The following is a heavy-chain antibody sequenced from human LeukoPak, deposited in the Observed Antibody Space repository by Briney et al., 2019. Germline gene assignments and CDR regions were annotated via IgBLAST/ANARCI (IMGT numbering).Heavy chain of an antibody. V-gene: IGHV4-59*01. CDR1: GGSISGYY. J-gene: IGHJ4*02. CDR2: IHYSGST. D-gene: IGHD3-10*01. Sequence: SETLSLTCTVSGGSISGYYWSWIRQPPGKGLEWIGFIHYSGSTNYNPSLKSRVTISVGTSKNQFSLKLSSLTAADTAVYYCARYGSGSYHFDYWGQGTLVTVSS. CDR3: ARYGSGSYHFDY.